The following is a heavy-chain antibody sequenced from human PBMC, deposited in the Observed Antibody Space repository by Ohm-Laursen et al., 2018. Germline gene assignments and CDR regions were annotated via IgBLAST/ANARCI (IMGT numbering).Heavy chain of an antibody. CDR1: GFTFSSSA. Sequence: GASVMVSCKSSGFTFSSSAVQWVRQARGPRLEWIGWIVVGSGKTNYAQKFQERVTITRDKSTSTAYMELRSLRSEDTAVYYCAADSLYDFNWGQGTLVTVSS. J-gene: IGHJ4*02. D-gene: IGHD3-3*01. CDR3: AADSLYDFN. CDR2: IVVGSGKT. V-gene: IGHV1-58*01.